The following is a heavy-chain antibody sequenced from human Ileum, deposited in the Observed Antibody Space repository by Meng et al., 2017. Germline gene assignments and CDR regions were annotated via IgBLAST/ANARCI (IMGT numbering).Heavy chain of an antibody. D-gene: IGHD1-26*01. CDR1: GVTFSGYY. V-gene: IGHV4-34*08. CDR3: AMWVSPLNIDT. CDR2: INHSGTT. Sequence: QVQLQQWVAVLLNPSETLSLTCAVYGVTFSGYYCSWIRQPPGKGLEWIGEINHSGTTKYNPSLQSRVTMSADTSKKQFSLKLTSLTAADTAVYYCAMWVSPLNIDTWGQGTLVTVSS. J-gene: IGHJ5*01.